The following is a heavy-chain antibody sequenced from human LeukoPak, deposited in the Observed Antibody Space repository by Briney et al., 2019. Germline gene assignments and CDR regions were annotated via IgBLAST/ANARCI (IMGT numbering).Heavy chain of an antibody. CDR3: ARSLAMIVVVTPNFDY. CDR2: ISSSSSYI. J-gene: IGHJ4*02. CDR1: GFTFSSYS. D-gene: IGHD3-22*01. Sequence: GGSLRLSCAASGFTFSSYSMNWVRQAPGKGLEWVSSISSSSSYIYYADSVKGRFTISRDNAKNSLYLQMSSLRAEDTAVYYCARSLAMIVVVTPNFDYWGQGTLVTVSS. V-gene: IGHV3-21*01.